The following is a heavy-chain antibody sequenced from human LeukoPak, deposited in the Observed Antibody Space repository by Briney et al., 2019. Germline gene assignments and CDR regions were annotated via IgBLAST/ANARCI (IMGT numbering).Heavy chain of an antibody. V-gene: IGHV1-69*04. J-gene: IGHJ3*02. Sequence: SVKVSCKASGGTFSSYAISWVRQAPGQGLEWMGRIIPILGIANYAQKFQGRVTITADKSTSTAYMELSSLRSEDTAVYYCARDPEFYDYGGNFAFDIWGQGTMVTVSS. D-gene: IGHD4-23*01. CDR1: GGTFSSYA. CDR2: IIPILGIA. CDR3: ARDPEFYDYGGNFAFDI.